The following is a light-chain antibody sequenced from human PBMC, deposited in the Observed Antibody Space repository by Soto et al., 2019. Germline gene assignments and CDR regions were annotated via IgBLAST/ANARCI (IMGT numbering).Light chain of an antibody. J-gene: IGKJ1*01. CDR2: GAS. Sequence: EIVLTQSPGTLSLSPGDRATLSCRASQSVSRSYLGWYQQKPGQAPRLLMYGASIRAAGVPDRFSGSGSGTEFTLTISRLGPEDFTVYYCHHYETFGQGTKVEIK. V-gene: IGKV3-20*01. CDR1: QSVSRSY. CDR3: HHYET.